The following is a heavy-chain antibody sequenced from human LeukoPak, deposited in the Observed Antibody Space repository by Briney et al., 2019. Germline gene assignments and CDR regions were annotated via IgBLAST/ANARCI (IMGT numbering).Heavy chain of an antibody. Sequence: SVKVSCKASGYTFTSYAISWVRQAPGQGLEWMGRIIPILGIANYAQKFQGRVTITADKSTSTAYMELSSLRSEDTAVYYCARGREQLWLEYWGQGNMVTVSS. V-gene: IGHV1-69*04. J-gene: IGHJ4*02. D-gene: IGHD5-18*01. CDR2: IIPILGIA. CDR1: GYTFTSYA. CDR3: ARGREQLWLEY.